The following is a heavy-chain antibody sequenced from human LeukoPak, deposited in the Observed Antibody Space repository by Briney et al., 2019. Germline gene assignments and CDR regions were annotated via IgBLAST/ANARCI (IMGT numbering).Heavy chain of an antibody. V-gene: IGHV3-53*01. D-gene: IGHD3-22*01. CDR1: GFTVSSNY. CDR2: IYSGGSGST. J-gene: IGHJ3*02. CDR3: ARVRYDSSGYHPGAFDI. Sequence: GGSLRLSCAASGFTVSSNYMSWVRQAPGKGLEWLSVIYSGGSGSTYYADSVKGRFTISRDKSKNTLYLQMNSLRAEDTAVYYCARVRYDSSGYHPGAFDIWGQGTMVTVSS.